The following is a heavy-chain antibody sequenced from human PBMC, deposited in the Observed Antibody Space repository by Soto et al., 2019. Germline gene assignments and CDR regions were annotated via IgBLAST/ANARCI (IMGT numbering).Heavy chain of an antibody. V-gene: IGHV4-61*01. Sequence: SETLSLTCTVSGGSVSSGSYYWSWIRQPPGKGLEWIGYIYYSGSTNYNPSLKSRVTISVDTSKNQFSLKLSSVTAADTAVYYCARGGLATFFVPWGQGTLVTVSS. D-gene: IGHD5-12*01. J-gene: IGHJ5*02. CDR2: IYYSGST. CDR1: GGSVSSGSYY. CDR3: ARGGLATFFVP.